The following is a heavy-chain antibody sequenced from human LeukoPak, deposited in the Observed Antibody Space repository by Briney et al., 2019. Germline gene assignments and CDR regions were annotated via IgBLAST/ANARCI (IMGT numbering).Heavy chain of an antibody. CDR3: ARGEPAFSSGWYTYYFDY. CDR1: GGSISSYY. J-gene: IGHJ4*02. Sequence: PSETLSLTCTVSGGSISSYYWSWIRQTPGKGLEWIGYIYYSGTTNHNPSLRSRVAISLDTSKNQFSLKLSSVTAADTAVYYCARGEPAFSSGWYTYYFDYWGQGTLVTVSS. CDR2: IYYSGTT. V-gene: IGHV4-59*01. D-gene: IGHD6-19*01.